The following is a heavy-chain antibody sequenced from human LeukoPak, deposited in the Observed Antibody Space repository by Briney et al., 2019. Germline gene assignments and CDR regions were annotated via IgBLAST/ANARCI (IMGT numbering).Heavy chain of an antibody. CDR3: ARGGYYASGSFQR. Sequence: GGSLRLSCAASGFTFSSYWMHWVRQVPGKGLVWVSRINSDEGSTTYADSVKGRFTISRDNAKNTLYLQMNSLRAEDTAMYYCARGGYYASGSFQRWGQGTLVTVSS. V-gene: IGHV3-74*01. D-gene: IGHD3-10*01. J-gene: IGHJ4*02. CDR1: GFTFSSYW. CDR2: INSDEGST.